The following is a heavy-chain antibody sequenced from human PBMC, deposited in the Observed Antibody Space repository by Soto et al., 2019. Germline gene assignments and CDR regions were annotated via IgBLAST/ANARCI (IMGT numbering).Heavy chain of an antibody. D-gene: IGHD5-12*01. CDR3: ARDGVEYSGYDFVYYFDY. Sequence: AASVTVSCTASGYTFTSYGISWVRQAPGQGLEWMGWISAYNGNTNYAQKLQGRATMTTDTSTSTAYMELRSLRSDDTAVYYCARDGVEYSGYDFVYYFDYWGQGTLVTVSS. V-gene: IGHV1-18*01. J-gene: IGHJ4*02. CDR1: GYTFTSYG. CDR2: ISAYNGNT.